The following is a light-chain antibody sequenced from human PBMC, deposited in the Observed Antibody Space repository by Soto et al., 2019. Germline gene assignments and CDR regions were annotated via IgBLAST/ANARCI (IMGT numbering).Light chain of an antibody. Sequence: EIQMTQAPSTLSGSVGDRVTITCRASQTIISWLAWYQQKPGKAPKLLIYKASTLKSGVPSRFSASESGTEFAVTIRSQQRDNFPTYYCQHDNDDSDEFGKGTKADVK. J-gene: IGKJ1*01. CDR2: KAS. CDR1: QTIISW. CDR3: QHDNDDSDE. V-gene: IGKV1-5*03.